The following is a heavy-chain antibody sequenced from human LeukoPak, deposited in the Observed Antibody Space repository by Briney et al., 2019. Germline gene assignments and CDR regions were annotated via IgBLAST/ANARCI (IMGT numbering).Heavy chain of an antibody. D-gene: IGHD3-22*01. Sequence: ASVKVSCKASGYTFTSYGISWVRQAPGQGLEWMGWISAYNGNTNYAQKLQGRVTMTTDTSTSTAYMELRSLRSDDTAVYYCARDWGGGNYYDSSGYYSDWGQGTLVTVSS. CDR1: GYTFTSYG. J-gene: IGHJ4*02. CDR3: ARDWGGGNYYDSSGYYSD. V-gene: IGHV1-18*01. CDR2: ISAYNGNT.